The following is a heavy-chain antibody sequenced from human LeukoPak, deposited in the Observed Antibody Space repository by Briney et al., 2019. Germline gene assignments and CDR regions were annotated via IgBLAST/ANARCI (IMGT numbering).Heavy chain of an antibody. Sequence: GASVTVSCKXSGGTFNSYAISWVRQAPGQGLEWMGGIMPLFGTADYAQEFQGRVTFTTDESASTAYMEVSSLRSEDTAVYYCASGSLGDGYGVGDYYQYMDVWGKGTTVTVSS. CDR1: GGTFNSYA. CDR3: ASGSLGDGYGVGDYYQYMDV. D-gene: IGHD5-24*01. V-gene: IGHV1-69*05. CDR2: IMPLFGTA. J-gene: IGHJ6*03.